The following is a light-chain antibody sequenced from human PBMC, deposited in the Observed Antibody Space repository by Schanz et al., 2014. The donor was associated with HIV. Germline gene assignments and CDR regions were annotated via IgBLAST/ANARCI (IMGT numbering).Light chain of an antibody. CDR2: GAS. Sequence: VMRQSPATLSVSPGGRATLSCRASQSLNRNLAWYQQKPGQAPRLLIYGASSRATGIPDRFSGSGSGTDFTLTINRLEPEDCAVYYCQQYGSSGTFGPGTKVHIK. V-gene: IGKV3-20*01. CDR3: QQYGSSGT. CDR1: QSLNRN. J-gene: IGKJ3*01.